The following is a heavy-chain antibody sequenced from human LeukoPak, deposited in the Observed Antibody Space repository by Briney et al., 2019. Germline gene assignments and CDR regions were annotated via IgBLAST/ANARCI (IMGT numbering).Heavy chain of an antibody. Sequence: PGGSLRLSCGDSGFTLSKYWMHWARQVPGKGLTWVSRINRDGSRIDHAGSVKGRFTISRDNAKNTLYLQMNSLRPEDTAVYYCVRDFVGPDDLWGQGTLVTVSS. D-gene: IGHD1-26*01. J-gene: IGHJ5*02. V-gene: IGHV3-74*01. CDR3: VRDFVGPDDL. CDR2: INRDGSRI. CDR1: GFTLSKYW.